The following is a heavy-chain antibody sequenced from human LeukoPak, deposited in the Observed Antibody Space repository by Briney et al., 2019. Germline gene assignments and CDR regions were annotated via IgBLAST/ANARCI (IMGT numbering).Heavy chain of an antibody. CDR3: ARCYTYGTTWFGGLDV. J-gene: IGHJ6*02. Sequence: GRSLRLSCAASGFTFSSYGMHWVRQAPGKGLEWVAVIRYDGSNKYYADSVKGRFTISRDNSKNTLYLQMNSLRAEDAAVYYCARCYTYGTTWFGGLDVWGQGTTVTVSS. V-gene: IGHV3-33*08. CDR1: GFTFSSYG. CDR2: IRYDGSNK. D-gene: IGHD3-10*01.